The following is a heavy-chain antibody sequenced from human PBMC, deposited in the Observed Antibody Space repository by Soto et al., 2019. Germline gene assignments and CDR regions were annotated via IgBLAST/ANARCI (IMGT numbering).Heavy chain of an antibody. J-gene: IGHJ3*02. V-gene: IGHV1-69*13. D-gene: IGHD2-15*01. CDR2: IIPIFGTA. CDR1: GGTFSSYA. CDR3: ARDPVVAAPLLRLGPVGDAFDI. Sequence: SVKVSCKASGGTFSSYAISWVRQAPGQGLEWMGGIIPIFGTANYAQKFQGRVTITADESTSTAYMELSSLRSEDTAVYYCARDPVVAAPLLRLGPVGDAFDIPGQRSMDPVS.